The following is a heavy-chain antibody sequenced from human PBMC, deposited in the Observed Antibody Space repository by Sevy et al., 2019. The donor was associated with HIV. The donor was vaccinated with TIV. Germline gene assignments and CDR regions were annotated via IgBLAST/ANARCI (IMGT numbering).Heavy chain of an antibody. CDR2: IGWNSGSI. J-gene: IGHJ3*02. CDR3: AKAAYYYDTSRHGAFEN. Sequence: GGSLRLSCAASGFTFDDYAMHWVRQAPGKGLEWVSGIGWNSGSIIYADSVKGRFTISRDNAKNSLYLQMNRLRPEDTALYYCAKAAYYYDTSRHGAFENRGQGTMVTVSS. D-gene: IGHD3-22*01. CDR1: GFTFDDYA. V-gene: IGHV3-9*01.